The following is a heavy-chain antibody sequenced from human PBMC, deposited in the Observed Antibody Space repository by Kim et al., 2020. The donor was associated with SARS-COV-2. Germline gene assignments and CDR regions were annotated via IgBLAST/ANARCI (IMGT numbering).Heavy chain of an antibody. D-gene: IGHD3-22*01. CDR1: GYTFTSYY. CDR2: INPSGGST. Sequence: ASVKVSCKASGYTFTSYYMHWVRQAPGQGLEWMGIINPSGGSTSYAQKFQGRVTMTRDTSTSTVYMELSSLRSEDTAVYYCAARWGYDSSGPPGPFDYWGQGTLVTVSS. CDR3: AARWGYDSSGPPGPFDY. V-gene: IGHV1-46*01. J-gene: IGHJ4*02.